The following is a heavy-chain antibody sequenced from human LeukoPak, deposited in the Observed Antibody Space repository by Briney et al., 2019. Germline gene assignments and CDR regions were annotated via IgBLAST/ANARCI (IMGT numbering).Heavy chain of an antibody. CDR3: ARITMVRGVSFDY. CDR2: IKQDGSEK. CDR1: GFTFSSYW. J-gene: IGHJ4*02. D-gene: IGHD3-10*01. V-gene: IGHV3-7*01. Sequence: GGSLRLSCAASGFTFSSYWMSWVRQAPGKGLEWVANIKQDGSEKYYVDSVKGRFTISRDNAKNSLYLQMNSLRAEDTAVYYCARITMVRGVSFDYWGQGTLVTVSS.